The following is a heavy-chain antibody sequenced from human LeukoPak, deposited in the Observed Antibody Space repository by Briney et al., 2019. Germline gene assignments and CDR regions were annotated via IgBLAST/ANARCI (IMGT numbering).Heavy chain of an antibody. CDR3: ARAGTTGSVDF. Sequence: GGSLRLSCAVSGFTFSIYWVSWVRQAPGKGLEWVANINQDGSAKYYVDSVKGRFTISRDNAKNSLFLQMNSLRAEDTAVYYCARAGTTGSVDFWGQGTLVTVSS. CDR1: GFTFSIYW. D-gene: IGHD4-17*01. CDR2: INQDGSAK. V-gene: IGHV3-7*01. J-gene: IGHJ4*02.